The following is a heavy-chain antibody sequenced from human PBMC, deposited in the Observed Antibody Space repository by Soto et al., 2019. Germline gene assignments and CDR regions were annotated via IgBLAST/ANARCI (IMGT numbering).Heavy chain of an antibody. CDR1: GYTFTSYG. V-gene: IGHV1-18*01. D-gene: IGHD6-13*01. Sequence: QVQLVQSGAEVKKPGASVKVSCKASGYTFTSYGISWVRQAPGQGLEWMGWISAYKGNTNYAQKPQGRVTMXXDXSXNTAYMELRSLRSDDTAVYYCARSPPMAAAGVYFDYWGQGTLVTVSS. J-gene: IGHJ4*02. CDR3: ARSPPMAAAGVYFDY. CDR2: ISAYKGNT.